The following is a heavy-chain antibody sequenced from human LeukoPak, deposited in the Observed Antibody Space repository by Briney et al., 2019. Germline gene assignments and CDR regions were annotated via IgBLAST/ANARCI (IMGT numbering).Heavy chain of an antibody. Sequence: ASVKVSCKASGYTFTSYYTHWVRQAPGQGLEWMGIINPSGGSTSYAQKFQGRVTMTRDMSTSTVYMELSSLRSEDTAVYYCARGGSDSSGWYNWFDPWGQGTLVTVSS. J-gene: IGHJ5*02. CDR1: GYTFTSYY. V-gene: IGHV1-46*01. D-gene: IGHD6-19*01. CDR3: ARGGSDSSGWYNWFDP. CDR2: INPSGGST.